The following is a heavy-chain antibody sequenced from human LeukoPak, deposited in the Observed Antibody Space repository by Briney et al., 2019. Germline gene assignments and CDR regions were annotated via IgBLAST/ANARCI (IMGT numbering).Heavy chain of an antibody. D-gene: IGHD4-17*01. V-gene: IGHV3-23*01. Sequence: GGSLRLSCAASGFTFSSYAMSWVRQAPGKGLEWVSAISGSGGSTYYADSVKGQFTISRDNSKNTLYLQMNSLRAEDTAVYYCAKGSTVTTFYYYYYGMDVWGQGTTVTVSS. CDR1: GFTFSSYA. J-gene: IGHJ6*02. CDR2: ISGSGGST. CDR3: AKGSTVTTFYYYYYGMDV.